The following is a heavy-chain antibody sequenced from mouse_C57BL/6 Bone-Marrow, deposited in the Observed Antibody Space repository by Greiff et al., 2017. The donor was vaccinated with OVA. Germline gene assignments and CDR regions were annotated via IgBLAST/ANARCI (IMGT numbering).Heavy chain of an antibody. V-gene: IGHV1-81*01. Sequence: QVQLQQSGAELARPGASVKLSCKASGYTFTSYGISWVKQRTGQGLEWIGEIYPRSGNTYYNEKFKGKATLTADKSSSTAYMQLSSLTSEDSAVYYCAYYYGSSFRYFDVWGTGTTVTVSS. CDR1: GYTFTSYG. J-gene: IGHJ1*03. CDR3: AYYYGSSFRYFDV. CDR2: IYPRSGNT. D-gene: IGHD1-1*01.